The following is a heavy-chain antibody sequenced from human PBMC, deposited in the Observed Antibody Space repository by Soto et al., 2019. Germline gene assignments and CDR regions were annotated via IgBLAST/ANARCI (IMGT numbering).Heavy chain of an antibody. CDR1: GGSFTGYY. CDR2: ISHSGST. CDR3: ARVVVVITRSAFDI. D-gene: IGHD3-22*01. J-gene: IGHJ3*02. V-gene: IGHV4-34*01. Sequence: SETLSLPCAVNGGSFTGYYGAWIRQSPGKGLEWIGEISHSGSTNYNPSLKSRVTISVDTSKNQFSLKLSSVTAADTAVYYCARVVVVITRSAFDIWGEGTMVTVSS.